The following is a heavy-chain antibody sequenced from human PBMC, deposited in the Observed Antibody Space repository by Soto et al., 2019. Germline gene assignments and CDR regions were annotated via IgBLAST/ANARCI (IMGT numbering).Heavy chain of an antibody. CDR3: TTTSLTHDYSNYVDFDI. CDR1: GFTFSNAW. Sequence: GESLKISCAASGFTFSNAWMSWVRQAPGKGLEWVGRIKSKTDGGTTDYAAPVKGRFTISRDDSKNTLYLQMNSLKTEDTAVYYCTTTSLTHDYSNYVDFDIWGQGTMVTVSS. CDR2: IKSKTDGGTT. D-gene: IGHD4-4*01. J-gene: IGHJ3*02. V-gene: IGHV3-15*01.